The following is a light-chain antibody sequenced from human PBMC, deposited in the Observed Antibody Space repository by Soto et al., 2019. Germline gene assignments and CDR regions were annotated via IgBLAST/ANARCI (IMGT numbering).Light chain of an antibody. Sequence: EIVLTQSPGTLSLSPGERATLSCRASQSVSSSYLAWYQQKPSQDPRLLFYGASSRATVILDRFSGSGSGTAFTLTISRLEPEDFAVYYCQQYGSSPSWTFGQGTKVEIK. CDR2: GAS. CDR3: QQYGSSPSWT. J-gene: IGKJ1*01. V-gene: IGKV3-20*01. CDR1: QSVSSSY.